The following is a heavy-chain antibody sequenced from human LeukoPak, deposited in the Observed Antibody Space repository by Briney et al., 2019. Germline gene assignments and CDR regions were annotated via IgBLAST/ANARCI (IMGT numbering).Heavy chain of an antibody. CDR2: ISGSGGST. Sequence: GGSLRLSCAASGFTFSSYAMSWVRRAPGKGLEWVSAISGSGGSTYYADSVKGRFTISRDNSKNTLYLQMNSLRAEDTAVYYCAKDGRLLLWFGELSSRYFQHWGQGTLVTVSS. CDR1: GFTFSSYA. D-gene: IGHD3-10*01. V-gene: IGHV3-23*01. CDR3: AKDGRLLLWFGELSSRYFQH. J-gene: IGHJ1*01.